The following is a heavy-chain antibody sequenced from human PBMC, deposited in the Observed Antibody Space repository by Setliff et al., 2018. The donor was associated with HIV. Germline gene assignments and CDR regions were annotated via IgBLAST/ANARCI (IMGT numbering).Heavy chain of an antibody. V-gene: IGHV3-73*01. J-gene: IGHJ5*02. D-gene: IGHD6-19*01. CDR2: IRSKADKYAT. CDR1: RLTCSGAE. Sequence: PVASLKISCAASRLTCSGAEIHWDRQASEKGLGGGGRIRSKADKYATHYSASAKGRFIISRDDSKKTAYLQMSSLRAEDTAMYYCILPCSSGWYNWADPWGQGTLVTVSS. CDR3: ILPCSSGWYNWADP.